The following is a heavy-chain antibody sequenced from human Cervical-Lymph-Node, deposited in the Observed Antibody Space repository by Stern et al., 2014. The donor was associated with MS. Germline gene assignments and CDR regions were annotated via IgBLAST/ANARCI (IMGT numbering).Heavy chain of an antibody. Sequence: QVQLVESGPGLVKPSQTLSLTCTVSGGSISSGGYYWSWIRQHPGKGLEWIGYIYYSGSTYYIPSLKSRVTISVDTSKNQFSLKLSSVTAADTAVYYCARTPYDFWSGYYGLDYWGQGTLVTVSS. CDR3: ARTPYDFWSGYYGLDY. D-gene: IGHD3-3*01. V-gene: IGHV4-31*03. CDR2: IYYSGST. CDR1: GGSISSGGYY. J-gene: IGHJ4*02.